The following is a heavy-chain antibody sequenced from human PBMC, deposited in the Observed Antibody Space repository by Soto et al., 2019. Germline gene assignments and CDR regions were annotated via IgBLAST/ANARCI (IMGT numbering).Heavy chain of an antibody. CDR1: GGSFSSYT. CDR3: AAIFGVAPGGDAFDI. CDR2: IIPILGIA. J-gene: IGHJ3*02. V-gene: IGHV1-69*02. Sequence: SVWVSCKASGGSFSSYTISWVRQAPGQGLEWMGRIIPILGIANYAQKFQGRVTITADKSTSTAYMELSSLRSEDTAVYYCAAIFGVAPGGDAFDIWGQGTMVTVSS. D-gene: IGHD3-3*01.